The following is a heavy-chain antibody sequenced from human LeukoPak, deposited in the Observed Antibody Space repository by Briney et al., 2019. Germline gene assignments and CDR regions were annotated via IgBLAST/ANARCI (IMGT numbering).Heavy chain of an antibody. Sequence: PGRSLRLSCAASGFTFDDYAMHWVRQAPGKGLEWVSGISWNSGSIGYADSVKGRFTITRDSAKNTLYLEMNSLRVEDTAVYYCTRDANHYGGMDVWGQGTTVTVSS. CDR1: GFTFDDYA. J-gene: IGHJ6*02. V-gene: IGHV3-9*01. CDR2: ISWNSGSI. CDR3: TRDANHYGGMDV.